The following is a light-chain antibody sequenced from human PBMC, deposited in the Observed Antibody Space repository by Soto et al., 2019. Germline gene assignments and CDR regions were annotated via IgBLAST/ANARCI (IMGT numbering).Light chain of an antibody. Sequence: EIVMTQSLASLSGSAGGRATRACRASQSVSSNLAWYQQKPGQAPRLLIYGASTRATGIPARFSGSGSGTEFTLTISSLQSEDFAVYYCQQYNNWPRTFGQGTKVDIK. V-gene: IGKV3-15*01. CDR3: QQYNNWPRT. CDR2: GAS. CDR1: QSVSSN. J-gene: IGKJ1*01.